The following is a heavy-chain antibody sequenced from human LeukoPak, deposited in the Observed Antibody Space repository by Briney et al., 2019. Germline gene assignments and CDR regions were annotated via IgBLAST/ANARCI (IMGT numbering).Heavy chain of an antibody. CDR1: GYTFTSYG. CDR2: ISAYNGNT. D-gene: IGHD6-19*01. Sequence: GASVKVSCMASGYTFTSYGISWVRQAPGQGLEWMGWISAYNGNTNYAQKLQGRVTMTTDTSTSTAYMELRSLRSDDTAVYYCASTSSGWPDYYYYGMDVWGQGTTVTVSS. V-gene: IGHV1-18*01. CDR3: ASTSSGWPDYYYYGMDV. J-gene: IGHJ6*02.